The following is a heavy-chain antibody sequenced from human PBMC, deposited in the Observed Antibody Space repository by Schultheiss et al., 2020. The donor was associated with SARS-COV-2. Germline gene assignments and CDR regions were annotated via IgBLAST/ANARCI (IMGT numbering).Heavy chain of an antibody. CDR2: ISSSSSYI. CDR1: GFTFSRYA. Sequence: GGSLRLSCAASGFTFSRYAMSWVRQTPGKGLEWVSSISSSSSYIYYADSVKGRFTISRDNAKNSLYLQMNSLRAEDTAVYYCARDQSSSWYNLFYYYYMDVWGKGTTVTVSS. V-gene: IGHV3-21*01. CDR3: ARDQSSSWYNLFYYYYMDV. D-gene: IGHD6-13*01. J-gene: IGHJ6*03.